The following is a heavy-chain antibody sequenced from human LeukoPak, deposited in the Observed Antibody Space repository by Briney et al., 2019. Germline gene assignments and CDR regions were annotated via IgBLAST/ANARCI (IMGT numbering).Heavy chain of an antibody. V-gene: IGHV3-23*01. CDR2: ISDSGGRT. J-gene: IGHJ4*02. CDR1: GFTFATYA. CDR3: DASDF. Sequence: PGGSLRFSCAASGFTFATYAMGWARQPPGKGLEWVSTISDSGGRTHYADSVQGRFTISRDNSKNTLYLQINNLRAEDTAIYYCDASDFWGQGTLVTVSS.